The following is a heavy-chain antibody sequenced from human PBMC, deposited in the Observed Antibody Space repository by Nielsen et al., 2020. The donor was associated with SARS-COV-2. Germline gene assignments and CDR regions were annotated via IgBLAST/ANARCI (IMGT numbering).Heavy chain of an antibody. V-gene: IGHV3-30*02. CDR2: IWYDGSNK. CDR1: GFTFSSYG. J-gene: IGHJ4*02. CDR3: AKDFDSSGSFDY. D-gene: IGHD3-22*01. Sequence: GESLKISCAASGFTFSSYGMHWVRQAPGKGLEWVAVIWYDGSNKYYADSVKGRFTISRDNSKNTLYLQMNSLRAEDTAVYYCAKDFDSSGSFDYWGQGTLVTVSS.